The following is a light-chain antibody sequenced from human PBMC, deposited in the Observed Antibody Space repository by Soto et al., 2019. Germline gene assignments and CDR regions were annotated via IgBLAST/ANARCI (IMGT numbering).Light chain of an antibody. Sequence: QSVLTQPASVSGSPGQSITISCTGTSSDIGSYNLVSWYQQHPGKAPKLMIFEVSKRPSGVSNRFSGSKSGNTASLTISGLQAEDEADYYCCSYAGSSTDVFATGTKLTVL. CDR2: EVS. CDR1: SSDIGSYNL. CDR3: CSYAGSSTDV. J-gene: IGLJ1*01. V-gene: IGLV2-23*02.